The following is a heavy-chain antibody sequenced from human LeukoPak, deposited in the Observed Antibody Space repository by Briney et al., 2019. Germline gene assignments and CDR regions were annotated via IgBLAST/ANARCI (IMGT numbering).Heavy chain of an antibody. CDR1: GFIFSSYG. CDR3: AKVIYYYGSGDDAFDV. J-gene: IGHJ3*01. CDR2: ISYDGSIK. V-gene: IGHV3-30*18. D-gene: IGHD3-10*01. Sequence: GGSLRLSCAASGFIFSSYGTHWVRQAPGKGLEWVAFISYDGSIKYSADSVTGRFTIARDNSKNTMYLQMNSLRVEDTAVYYCAKVIYYYGSGDDAFDVWGQGTMVTVSS.